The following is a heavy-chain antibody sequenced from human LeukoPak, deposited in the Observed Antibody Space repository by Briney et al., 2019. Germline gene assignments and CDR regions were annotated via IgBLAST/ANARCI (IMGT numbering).Heavy chain of an antibody. V-gene: IGHV1-8*01. J-gene: IGHJ4*02. Sequence: ASVKVSCKASGYTFTSYDINWVRQATGQGLEWMGWMNPNSGNTGYAQKFQGRVTMTRNTSISTAYMELSSLRSEDTAVYYCARARAAAGIDFDYWGQGTLVIVSS. CDR3: ARARAAAGIDFDY. CDR1: GYTFTSYD. CDR2: MNPNSGNT. D-gene: IGHD6-13*01.